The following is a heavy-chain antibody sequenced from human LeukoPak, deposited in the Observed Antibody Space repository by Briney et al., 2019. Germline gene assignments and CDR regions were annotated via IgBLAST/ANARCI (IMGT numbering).Heavy chain of an antibody. CDR2: IYYSGST. D-gene: IGHD3-3*01. CDR1: GGSISSYY. CDR3: ARHKDFGVASAAFDI. V-gene: IGHV4-59*01. J-gene: IGHJ3*02. Sequence: KPSETLSLTCTVSGGSISSYYWSWIRQPPGKGLEWIGYIYYSGSTNYNPSLKSRVTISVDTSKNQFSLKLSSVTAADTAVYYCARHKDFGVASAAFDIWGQGTMVTVSS.